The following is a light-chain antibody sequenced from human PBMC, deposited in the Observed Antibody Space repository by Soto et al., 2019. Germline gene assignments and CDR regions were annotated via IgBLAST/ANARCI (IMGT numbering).Light chain of an antibody. V-gene: IGLV2-14*01. J-gene: IGLJ3*02. Sequence: QSALTQPASVSGSPGQSITLSCTGTSSDVGDYNYVSWYQQHPGKAPKLMIYEVNNRPSGVSNRFSGSKSGNTASLTISGLQAEDEADYYCSSYAGSSTWVFGGGTKLNVL. CDR1: SSDVGDYNY. CDR2: EVN. CDR3: SSYAGSSTWV.